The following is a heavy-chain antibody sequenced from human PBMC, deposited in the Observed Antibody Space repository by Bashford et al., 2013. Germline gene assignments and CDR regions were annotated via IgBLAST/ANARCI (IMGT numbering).Heavy chain of an antibody. J-gene: IGHJ6*02. CDR3: ARSRAGMTGTYAFDV. CDR2: ISSAGSYI. Sequence: VRQAPGKGLEWVSSISSAGSYILYADSVRGRFTTSRDNAENSLSLHMDSLRVEARAVYYCARSRAGMTGTYAFDVWGQGTTVTVSS. D-gene: IGHD1-1*01. V-gene: IGHV3-21*01.